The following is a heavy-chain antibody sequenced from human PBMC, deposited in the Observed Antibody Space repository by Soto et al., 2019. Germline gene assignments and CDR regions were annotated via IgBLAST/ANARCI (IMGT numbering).Heavy chain of an antibody. CDR2: ISGSGGST. D-gene: IGHD2-15*01. CDR1: GFTFSSYA. J-gene: IGHJ4*02. Sequence: GGSLRLSCAASGFTFSSYAMSWVRQAPGKGLEWVSAISGSGGSTYYADSVKGRFTISRENSKNTQYLQMNSLRAEDTAVYYCAKMGFLGYCSGGSCCFDYWGQGTLVTVSS. V-gene: IGHV3-23*01. CDR3: AKMGFLGYCSGGSCCFDY.